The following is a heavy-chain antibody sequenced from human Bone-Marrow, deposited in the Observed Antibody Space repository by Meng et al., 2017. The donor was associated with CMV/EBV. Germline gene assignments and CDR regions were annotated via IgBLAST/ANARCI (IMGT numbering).Heavy chain of an antibody. D-gene: IGHD3-10*01. CDR3: AKDSHGAYYSGSGSYYED. CDR2: IKQDGSEK. J-gene: IGHJ4*02. Sequence: SCAASGFTFSSYWMSWVRQAPGKGLEWVANIKQDGSEKYYVDSVKDRFTISRDNAKNSLYLQMNSLRPEDTALYFCAKDSHGAYYSGSGSYYEDWGQGTQVTVSS. CDR1: GFTFSSYW. V-gene: IGHV3-7*03.